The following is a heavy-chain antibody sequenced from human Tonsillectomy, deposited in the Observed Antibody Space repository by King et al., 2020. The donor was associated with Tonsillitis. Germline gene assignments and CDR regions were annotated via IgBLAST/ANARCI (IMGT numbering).Heavy chain of an antibody. CDR1: GGSISSGGYY. J-gene: IGHJ1*01. V-gene: IGHV4-31*03. Sequence: QLQESGPGLVKPSQTLSLTCTVSGGSISSGGYYCSCNRQHPGKGLEWSGYIYYSGSTYYKPSLTSRVTISVDTSKNQFSPKLTPVTAADTAVYYCARDDRDYYGFTRFQHWGQGTLVTVSS. CDR2: IYYSGST. D-gene: IGHD3-10*01. CDR3: ARDDRDYYGFTRFQH.